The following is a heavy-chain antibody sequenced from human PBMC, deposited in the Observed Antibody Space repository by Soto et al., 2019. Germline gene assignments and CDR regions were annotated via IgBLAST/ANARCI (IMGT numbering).Heavy chain of an antibody. CDR3: AKSLYDYIWGRGAFDI. V-gene: IGHV3-23*01. Sequence: GGSLSLSCAASGFTFSSYAMSWVRQAPGKGLEWVSAISGSGGSTYYADSVKGRFTISRDNSKNTLYLQMNSLRAEDTAVYYCAKSLYDYIWGRGAFDIWGQGTMVTVSS. J-gene: IGHJ3*02. CDR2: ISGSGGST. D-gene: IGHD3-16*01. CDR1: GFTFSSYA.